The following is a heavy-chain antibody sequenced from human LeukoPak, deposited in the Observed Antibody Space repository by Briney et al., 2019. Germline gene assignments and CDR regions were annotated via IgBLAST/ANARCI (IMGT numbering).Heavy chain of an antibody. CDR1: GGSVSSGGYY. Sequence: SETLSLTCTVSGGSVSSGGYYWSWIRQHPGKGLEWIGYIYVRGSTYYNPSLKRRVTITADTSKNQFSLKLSSVTAAATAVYYCARVGVVRGVDYWGQGTLVTVSS. D-gene: IGHD3-10*01. V-gene: IGHV4-31*03. CDR3: ARVGVVRGVDY. J-gene: IGHJ4*02. CDR2: IYVRGST.